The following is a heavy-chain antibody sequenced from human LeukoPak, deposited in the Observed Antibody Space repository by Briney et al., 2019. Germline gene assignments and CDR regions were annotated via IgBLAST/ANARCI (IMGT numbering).Heavy chain of an antibody. CDR3: VRELPPVVQYYFDY. D-gene: IGHD3-22*01. V-gene: IGHV3-33*01. CDR1: GFTFSDYG. J-gene: IGHJ4*02. Sequence: GGSLRLSCAASGFTFSDYGMHWVRQAPGKGLEWVAVIWYDGSNKYYADSVKGRFTISRDNSRNTLYLQTNSLRAEDTAVYYCVRELPPVVQYYFDYWGPGTLVTVSS. CDR2: IWYDGSNK.